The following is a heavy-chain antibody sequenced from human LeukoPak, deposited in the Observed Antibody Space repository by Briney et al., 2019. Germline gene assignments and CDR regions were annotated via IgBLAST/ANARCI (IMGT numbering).Heavy chain of an antibody. J-gene: IGHJ3*02. V-gene: IGHV3-21*04. Sequence: GGSLRLSCAASGFTFSRHSINWVRQAPGKGLEWVSSISSSSSYIYYADSVKGRFTISRDNAKNSLYLQMNSLRAEDTALYYCARDGREVRYYYDSSGYRRAFDIWGQGTMVTVSS. CDR2: ISSSSSYI. D-gene: IGHD3-22*01. CDR3: ARDGREVRYYYDSSGYRRAFDI. CDR1: GFTFSRHS.